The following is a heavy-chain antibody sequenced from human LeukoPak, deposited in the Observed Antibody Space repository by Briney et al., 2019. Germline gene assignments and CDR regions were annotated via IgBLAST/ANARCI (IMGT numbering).Heavy chain of an antibody. J-gene: IGHJ6*03. CDR1: GYSFTSYW. Sequence: GESLKISCKGSGYSFTSYWIGWVRQMPGKGLVWMGIIYPGDSDTRYSPSFQGQVTISADKSISTAYLQWSSLKASDTAMYYCARRVSSNSRGYYYYMDVWGKGTTVTVSS. V-gene: IGHV5-51*01. CDR2: IYPGDSDT. CDR3: ARRVSSNSRGYYYYMDV. D-gene: IGHD4-11*01.